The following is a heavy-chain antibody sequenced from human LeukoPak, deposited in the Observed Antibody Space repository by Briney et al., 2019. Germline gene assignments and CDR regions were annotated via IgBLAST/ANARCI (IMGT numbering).Heavy chain of an antibody. V-gene: IGHV3-66*02. CDR1: GFTFSSYW. J-gene: IGHJ4*02. D-gene: IGHD3-22*01. Sequence: PGGSLRLSCAASGFTFSSYWMSWVRQAPGKGLEWVSVLYSGGNTYHADSVKGRFTISRDNSKNTLYLQMNSLRAEDTAVYYCATHYYDSSGYYSPDYWGQGTLVTVSS. CDR3: ATHYYDSSGYYSPDY. CDR2: LYSGGNT.